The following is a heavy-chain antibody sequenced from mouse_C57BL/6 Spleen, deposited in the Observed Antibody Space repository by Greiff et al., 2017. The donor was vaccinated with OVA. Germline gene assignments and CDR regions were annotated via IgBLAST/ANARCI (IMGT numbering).Heavy chain of an antibody. V-gene: IGHV3-6*01. CDR1: GYSITSGYY. CDR3: ARDRRGGYFDV. J-gene: IGHJ1*03. CDR2: ISYDGSN. Sequence: ESGPGLVKPSQSLSLTCSVTGYSITSGYYWNWIRQFPGNKLEWMGYISYDGSNNYNPSLKNRISITRDTSKNQFFLKLNSVTTEDTATYYCARDRRGGYFDVWGTGTTVTVSS.